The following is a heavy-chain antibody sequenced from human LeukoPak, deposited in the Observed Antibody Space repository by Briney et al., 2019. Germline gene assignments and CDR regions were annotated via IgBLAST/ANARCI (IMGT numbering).Heavy chain of an antibody. D-gene: IGHD5-18*01. CDR1: GGSISSGSYY. CDR3: ARDSRGYQTPWWY. Sequence: SQTLSLTCTVSGGSISSGSYYWSWIRQPAGKGLEWIGRIYTSGSTNYNPSLKSRVTISVDTSKNQFSLKLSSVTAADTAVYYCARDSRGYQTPWWYWGQGTLVTVSS. V-gene: IGHV4-61*02. J-gene: IGHJ4*02. CDR2: IYTSGST.